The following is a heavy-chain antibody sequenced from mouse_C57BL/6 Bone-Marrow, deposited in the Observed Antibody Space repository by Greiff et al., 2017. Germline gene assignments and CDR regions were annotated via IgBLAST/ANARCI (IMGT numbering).Heavy chain of an antibody. CDR1: GYTFTDYA. J-gene: IGHJ2*01. CDR3: TRNYYGSSYGY. CDR2: IDPETGGT. D-gene: IGHD1-1*01. Sequence: QVQLKESGAELVRPGASVTLSCKVSGYTFTDYAMHWVKQTPVHGLEWIGAIDPETGGTAYNQKFKGKAILTADKASSTAYMALRSLTSEDSAVYYGTRNYYGSSYGYWGQGTTLTVSS. V-gene: IGHV1-15*01.